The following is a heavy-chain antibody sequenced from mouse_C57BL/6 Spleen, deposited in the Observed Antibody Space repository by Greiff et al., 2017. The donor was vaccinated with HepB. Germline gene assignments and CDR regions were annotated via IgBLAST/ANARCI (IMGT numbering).Heavy chain of an antibody. Sequence: QVQLQQPGAELVKPGASVKLSCKASGYTFTSYWMQWVKQRPGQGLEWIGEIDPSDSYTNYNQKFKGKATLTVDTSSSTAYMQLSSLTSEDSAVYYCARGEKDYAMDYWGQGTSVTVAS. J-gene: IGHJ4*01. V-gene: IGHV1-50*01. CDR1: GYTFTSYW. CDR2: IDPSDSYT. CDR3: ARGEKDYAMDY.